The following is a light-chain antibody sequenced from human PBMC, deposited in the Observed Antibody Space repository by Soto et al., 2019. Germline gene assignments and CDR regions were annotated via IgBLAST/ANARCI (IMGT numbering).Light chain of an antibody. Sequence: SVGDRVTITCRASQSIASRLNWYQQKPGSAPKLLIYGASTLESGVPSRFSGSGSGTDFTLTVSSLQVEDFATYYCQQTDTIPRTFGQGTKVDIK. V-gene: IGKV1-39*01. J-gene: IGKJ1*01. CDR2: GAS. CDR1: QSIASR. CDR3: QQTDTIPRT.